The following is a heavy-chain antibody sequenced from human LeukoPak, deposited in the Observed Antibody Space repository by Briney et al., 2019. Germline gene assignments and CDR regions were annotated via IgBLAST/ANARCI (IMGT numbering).Heavy chain of an antibody. CDR1: GFTFSSYA. V-gene: IGHV3-30*04. J-gene: IGHJ4*02. D-gene: IGHD3/OR15-3a*01. Sequence: HAGGSLRLSCAASGFTFSSYAMHWVRQAPGKGLEWVAVISYDGSNKYYADSVKGRFTISRDNSKNTLYLQMNSLRAEDTAVYYCAREANIIFAQENDYWGQGTLVTVSS. CDR3: AREANIIFAQENDY. CDR2: ISYDGSNK.